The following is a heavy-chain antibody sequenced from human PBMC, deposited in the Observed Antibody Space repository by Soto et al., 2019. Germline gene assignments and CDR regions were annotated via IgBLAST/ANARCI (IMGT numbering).Heavy chain of an antibody. CDR3: AKDMEGSSNWCDP. D-gene: IGHD6-19*01. CDR2: TYHSGST. Sequence: PSETLSLTCAVSGGSISSSNWWSWVRQPPGKGLEWIGETYHSGSTNYNPSLKRRVTISVNKSKNQFSLKLSPVTAADTAVYYCAKDMEGSSNWCDPWGQGTLVTVSS. CDR1: GGSISSSNW. V-gene: IGHV4-4*02. J-gene: IGHJ5*02.